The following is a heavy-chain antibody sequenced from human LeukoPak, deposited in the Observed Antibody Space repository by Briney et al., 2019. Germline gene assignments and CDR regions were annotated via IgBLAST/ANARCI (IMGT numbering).Heavy chain of an antibody. CDR1: GGSISSSSYY. V-gene: IGHV4-39*01. J-gene: IGHJ2*01. Sequence: PSETLPLTCTVSGGSISSSSYYWGWIRQPPGKGLEWIGSIYYSGSTYYNPSLKSRVTISVDTSKNQFSLKLSSVTAADTAVYYCARLEGGYWYFDLWGRGTLVTVSS. CDR3: ARLEGGYWYFDL. D-gene: IGHD3-16*01. CDR2: IYYSGST.